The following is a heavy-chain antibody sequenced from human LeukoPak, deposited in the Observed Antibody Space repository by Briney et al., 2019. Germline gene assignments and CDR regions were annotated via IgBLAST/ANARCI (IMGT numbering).Heavy chain of an antibody. CDR3: AKFRGQEMVAVPAAIPNWFDP. V-gene: IGHV3-23*01. J-gene: IGHJ5*02. CDR1: GFTFSSYA. Sequence: AGGSLRLSCAASGFTFSSYAMSWVRQAPGKGLEWVSAISGSGGSTYYADSVKGRFTISRDNSKNTLYLQMNSLRAEDTAVYYCAKFRGQEMVAVPAAIPNWFDPWGQGTLVTVSS. D-gene: IGHD2-2*01. CDR2: ISGSGGST.